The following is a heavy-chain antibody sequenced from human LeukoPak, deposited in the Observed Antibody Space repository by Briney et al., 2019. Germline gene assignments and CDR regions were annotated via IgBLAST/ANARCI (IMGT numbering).Heavy chain of an antibody. J-gene: IGHJ3*02. V-gene: IGHV5-51*01. Sequence: GESLQISCRGSAGSSTSNWIGWVRQLPGKGLEWMGIIYPGDSDIRYSPSFQGQVTISADKSISTAYLQWSSLKASDTAMYYCAREAGRGDAFDIWGQGTMVTVSS. D-gene: IGHD3-10*01. CDR3: AREAGRGDAFDI. CDR1: AGSSTSNW. CDR2: IYPGDSDI.